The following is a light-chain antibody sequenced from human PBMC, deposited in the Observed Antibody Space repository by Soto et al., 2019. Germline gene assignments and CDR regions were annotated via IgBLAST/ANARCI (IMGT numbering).Light chain of an antibody. Sequence: SYELTQPPSVSVAPGQTARITCGGNNIGSKSVHWYQQKPGQAPVLVVYDDTDRPSGTPERFSGSNSGNTATLTISRVEGGDEADFYCQVWDTSSDQYVFGTGTKVTVL. CDR3: QVWDTSSDQYV. CDR2: DDT. V-gene: IGLV3-21*02. J-gene: IGLJ1*01. CDR1: NIGSKS.